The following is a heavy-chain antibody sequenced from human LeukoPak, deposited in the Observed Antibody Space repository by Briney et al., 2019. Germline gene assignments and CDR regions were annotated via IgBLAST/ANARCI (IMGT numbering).Heavy chain of an antibody. CDR1: GFTFSRYA. V-gene: IGHV3-64*01. D-gene: IGHD1-20*01. CDR2: ISSNGGST. J-gene: IGHJ4*02. CDR3: ARDFGLTGKVDY. Sequence: GGSLRLSCAASGFTFSRYAMHWVRQAPGKGLESVSAISSNGGSTYYANSVKGRFTISRDNSKNTLYLQMGSLRAEDLAVYYCARDFGLTGKVDYWGQGTLVTDSS.